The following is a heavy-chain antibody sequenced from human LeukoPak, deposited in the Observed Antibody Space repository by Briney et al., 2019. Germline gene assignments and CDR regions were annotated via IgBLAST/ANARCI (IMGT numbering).Heavy chain of an antibody. J-gene: IGHJ5*02. D-gene: IGHD5-18*01. CDR1: GGSISSGSYY. CDR3: ARASYGWNWFDP. Sequence: SQTLSLTCTVSGGSISSGSYYWSCIRQPAGKGLEWIGRIYTSGSTNYNPSLKSRVTISVDTSKNQFSLKLSSVTAADTAVYYCARASYGWNWFDPWGQGTLVTVSS. V-gene: IGHV4-61*02. CDR2: IYTSGST.